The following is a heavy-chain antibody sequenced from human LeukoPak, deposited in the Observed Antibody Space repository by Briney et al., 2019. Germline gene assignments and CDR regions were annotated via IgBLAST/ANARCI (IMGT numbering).Heavy chain of an antibody. J-gene: IGHJ4*02. D-gene: IGHD6-13*01. CDR3: AKDRVKGIAEYYFDY. CDR1: GFTFSSYA. V-gene: IGHV3-23*01. Sequence: GGSLRLSCAASGFTFSSYAMSWVRQAPGKGLEWVSASSGSGGSTYYADSVKGRFTISRDNSKNTLYLQMNSLRAEDTAVYYCAKDRVKGIAEYYFDYWGQGTLVTVSS. CDR2: SSGSGGST.